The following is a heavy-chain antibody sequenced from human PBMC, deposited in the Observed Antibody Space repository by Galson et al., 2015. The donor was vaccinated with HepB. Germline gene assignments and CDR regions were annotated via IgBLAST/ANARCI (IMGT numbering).Heavy chain of an antibody. Sequence: VSCKASGYTFTSNDINWVRQAPGQGLEWMGWMNPNSGTAGYAQKFSGRVTMTRNTSISTAYMELSSLRPDDTAVYYCARGVIYVDPRDAFDIWGQGTMVTVS. V-gene: IGHV1-8*01. CDR2: MNPNSGTA. CDR1: GYTFTSND. CDR3: ARGVIYVDPRDAFDI. J-gene: IGHJ3*02. D-gene: IGHD4-17*01.